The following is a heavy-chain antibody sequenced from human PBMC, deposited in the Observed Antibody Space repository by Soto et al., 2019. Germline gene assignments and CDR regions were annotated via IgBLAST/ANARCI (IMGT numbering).Heavy chain of an antibody. V-gene: IGHV4-38-2*01. J-gene: IGHJ6*02. Sequence: SETLSLTCAVSGYSIRSGYFWGWIRQPPGKGLEWIGSMYHSGITYYNLSLKSRVTISVDTSKNQLSLKMSSATAADTAVYYCARSMYSTSAQLYYGMDVWGQGTTVTVS. CDR1: GYSIRSGYF. CDR2: MYHSGIT. CDR3: ARSMYSTSAQLYYGMDV. D-gene: IGHD6-6*01.